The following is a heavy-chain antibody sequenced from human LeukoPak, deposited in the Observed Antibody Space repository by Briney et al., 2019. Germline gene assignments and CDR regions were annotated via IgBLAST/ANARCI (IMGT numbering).Heavy chain of an antibody. CDR3: ASINVDSSGSYNFDY. Sequence: GSLRLSCAASGFTFSSYWMSWIRQPPGKGLEWIGYISYSGSTNYNPSLKSRVTISVDTSKNQFSLKLSSVTAADTAVFYCASINVDSSGSYNFDYWGQGTLVTVSS. CDR1: GFTFSSYW. V-gene: IGHV4-59*01. J-gene: IGHJ4*02. D-gene: IGHD6-19*01. CDR2: ISYSGST.